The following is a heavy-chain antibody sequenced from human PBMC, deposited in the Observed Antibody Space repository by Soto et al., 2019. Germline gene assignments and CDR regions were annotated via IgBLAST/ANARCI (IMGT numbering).Heavy chain of an antibody. CDR1: GYTFTSYY. J-gene: IGHJ4*02. D-gene: IGHD2-2*01. V-gene: IGHV1-46*01. CDR3: AKDQDCGGTSCQFWAPGY. CDR2: INPSGGST. Sequence: VASVKVSCKASGYTFTSYYMHWVRQAPGQGLEWMGIINPSGGSTSYAQKFQGRVTMTRDTSTSTVYMELSSLRSEDTAVYYCAKDQDCGGTSCQFWAPGYWGQGTLVTVSS.